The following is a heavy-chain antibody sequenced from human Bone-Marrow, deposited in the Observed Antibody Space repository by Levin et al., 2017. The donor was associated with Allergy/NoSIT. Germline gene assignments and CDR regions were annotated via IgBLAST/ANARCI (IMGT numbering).Heavy chain of an antibody. CDR3: ARVTDYGDNDLNWFDP. V-gene: IGHV1-18*01. CDR1: GYRFTTYG. CDR2: ISGNNRNT. Sequence: ASVKVSCKASGYRFTTYGIIWVRQAPGQGLEWMGWISGNNRNTNYARKFQGRVTMTTDTSTSPAYMEVRSLRFDDTAVYYCARVTDYGDNDLNWFDPWGQGTLVTVSS. J-gene: IGHJ5*02. D-gene: IGHD4/OR15-4a*01.